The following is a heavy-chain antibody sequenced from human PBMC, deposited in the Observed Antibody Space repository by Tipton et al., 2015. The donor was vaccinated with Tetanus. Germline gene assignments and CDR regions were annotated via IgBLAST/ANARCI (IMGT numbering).Heavy chain of an antibody. CDR3: AREPSFGEYDY. V-gene: IGHV3-33*01. CDR1: GFIFSSYG. CDR2: SWYDGTDK. J-gene: IGHJ4*02. Sequence: SLRLSCAASGFIFSSYGIHWVRQAPGKGLEWVAVSWYDGTDKYYADSVKGRFTISRDNSKSTLFLQMNSLRNEDTAVYYCAREPSFGEYDYWGQGTLVTVSS. D-gene: IGHD3-10*01.